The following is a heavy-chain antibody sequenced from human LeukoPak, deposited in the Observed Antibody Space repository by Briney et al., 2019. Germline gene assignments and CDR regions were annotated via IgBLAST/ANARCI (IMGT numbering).Heavy chain of an antibody. CDR1: GFTFSSYE. CDR2: ISGSGRTI. J-gene: IGHJ4*02. D-gene: IGHD5-12*01. CDR3: ASPQTSGYAFGY. Sequence: PGGSLRLSCAASGFTFSSYEMIWVRQAPGEGLECVSYISGSGRTIYYADSVKGRFTISRDNAKNSLYLQMYSLRAGDTAAYYCASPQTSGYAFGYWGQGTLVTVSS. V-gene: IGHV3-48*03.